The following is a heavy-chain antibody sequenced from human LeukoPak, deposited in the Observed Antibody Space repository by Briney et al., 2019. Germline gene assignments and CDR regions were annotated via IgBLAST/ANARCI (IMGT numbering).Heavy chain of an antibody. D-gene: IGHD2-15*01. CDR1: DGSISSYY. Sequence: PSETLSLTCTVSDGSISSYYWSWIRQPPGKGLEWIGNIYHSGPTYYNPSLKSRVTMSVDRSKNQFSLQLTSVTAADTALYYCAREASTSGAFDIWGQGTMVTVSS. V-gene: IGHV4-59*12. CDR3: AREASTSGAFDI. CDR2: IYHSGPT. J-gene: IGHJ3*02.